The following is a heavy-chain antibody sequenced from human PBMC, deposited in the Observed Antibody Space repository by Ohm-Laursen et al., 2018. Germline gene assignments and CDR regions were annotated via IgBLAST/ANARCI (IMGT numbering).Heavy chain of an antibody. CDR2: ISETGSHI. CDR3: ARDSSRRAREGGMDV. J-gene: IGHJ6*02. V-gene: IGHV3-21*01. Sequence: GSLRLSCTASGFTFSSYAMSWVRQAPGKGLEWISYISETGSHIYDADSMRGRFTVARDNAKNLLYLQLNSLRVEDTAVYYCARDSSRRAREGGMDVWGQGTMVTVSS. D-gene: IGHD6-6*01. CDR1: GFTFSSYA.